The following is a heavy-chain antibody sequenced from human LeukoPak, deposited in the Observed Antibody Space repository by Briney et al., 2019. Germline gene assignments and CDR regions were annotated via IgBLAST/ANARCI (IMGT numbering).Heavy chain of an antibody. CDR3: ARDFYPRTDYSNYEAP. CDR2: INPNSGGT. Sequence: ASVKVSCKASGYTFTGYYMHWVRQAPGQGLEWMGRINPNSGGTNYAQKFQGRVTMTRDTSTSTVYMELSSLRSEDTAVYYCARDFYPRTDYSNYEAPWGQGTLVTVSS. CDR1: GYTFTGYY. D-gene: IGHD4-11*01. V-gene: IGHV1-2*06. J-gene: IGHJ5*02.